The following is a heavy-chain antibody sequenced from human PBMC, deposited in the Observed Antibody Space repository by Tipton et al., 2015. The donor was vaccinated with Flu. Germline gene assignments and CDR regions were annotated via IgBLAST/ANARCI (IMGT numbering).Heavy chain of an antibody. CDR2: MYHTGSS. Sequence: TLSLTCSVSGSSIGGSYCWGWIRQPPGKGLEWIAYMYHTGSSNYNPSLKSRVTISEDTSKSQLSLKVDSVTAADTAIYYCAISGDGYAFDYWGQGILVTVSS. CDR1: GSSIGGSYC. D-gene: IGHD5-24*01. V-gene: IGHV4-61*01. J-gene: IGHJ4*02. CDR3: AISGDGYAFDY.